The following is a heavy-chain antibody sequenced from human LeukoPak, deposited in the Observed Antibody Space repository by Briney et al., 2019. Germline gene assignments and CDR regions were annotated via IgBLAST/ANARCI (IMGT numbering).Heavy chain of an antibody. Sequence: GGSLRLSCAASGFTFSSYSMNWVRQAPGKGLEWVSSISSSSSYIYYADSVKGRFTISRDNAKNSLYLQMNSLRAEDTAVYYCAKDREEGITMIVADYWGQGTLVTVSS. CDR1: GFTFSSYS. J-gene: IGHJ4*02. CDR2: ISSSSSYI. D-gene: IGHD3-22*01. V-gene: IGHV3-21*01. CDR3: AKDREEGITMIVADY.